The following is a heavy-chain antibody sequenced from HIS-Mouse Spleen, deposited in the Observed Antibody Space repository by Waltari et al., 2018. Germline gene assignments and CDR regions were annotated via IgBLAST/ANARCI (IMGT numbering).Heavy chain of an antibody. V-gene: IGHV3-30*03. CDR3: ARGSGRWELLLPNWFDP. CDR2: ISYDGSNK. Sequence: QVQLVESGGGVVQPGRSRRLSCAASGFTFSSYGLHWVRQAPGKGLEWVAVISYDGSNKYYADSVKGRFTISRDNSKNTLYLQMNSLRAEDTAVYYCARGSGRWELLLPNWFDPWGQGTLVTVSS. CDR1: GFTFSSYG. D-gene: IGHD1-26*01. J-gene: IGHJ5*02.